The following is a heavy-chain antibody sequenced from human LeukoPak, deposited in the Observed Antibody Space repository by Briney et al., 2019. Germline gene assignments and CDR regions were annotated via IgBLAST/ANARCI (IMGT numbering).Heavy chain of an antibody. D-gene: IGHD6-6*01. Sequence: GGSLRLSCAAPGFTFSSYAMSWVRQAPGKGLEWVSAISGSGGSTYYADSVKGRFTISRDNSKNTLYLQTNSLRAEDTAVYYCAKGIAARLYYYCGMDVWGQGTTVTVSS. CDR2: ISGSGGST. CDR3: AKGIAARLYYYCGMDV. V-gene: IGHV3-23*01. CDR1: GFTFSSYA. J-gene: IGHJ6*02.